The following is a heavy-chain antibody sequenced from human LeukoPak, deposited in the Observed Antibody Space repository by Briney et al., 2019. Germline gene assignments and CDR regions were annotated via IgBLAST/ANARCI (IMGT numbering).Heavy chain of an antibody. J-gene: IGHJ4*02. Sequence: GGSLRLSCAASGFTFSNYLMVWVRQAPGKGLEWVSSISSSSSYIYYADSVKGRFTISRDNAKNSLYLQMNSLRAEDTAVYYCARGQYGDYGYWGQGTLVTVSS. CDR3: ARGQYGDYGY. CDR2: ISSSSSYI. CDR1: GFTFSNYL. D-gene: IGHD4-17*01. V-gene: IGHV3-21*01.